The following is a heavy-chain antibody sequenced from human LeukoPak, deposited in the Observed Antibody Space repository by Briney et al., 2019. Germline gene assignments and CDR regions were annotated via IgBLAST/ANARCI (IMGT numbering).Heavy chain of an antibody. CDR1: GYTLTELS. CDR3: ATFYSSASWYWFDP. CDR2: FDPEDGET. J-gene: IGHJ5*02. D-gene: IGHD6-6*01. Sequence: ASVKVSCKVSGYTLTELSMHWVRQAPGKGLEWMGGFDPEDGETIYAQKFQSRVTMTEDTSTDTAYMELSSLRSEDTAVYYCATFYSSASWYWFDPWGQGTLVTVSS. V-gene: IGHV1-24*01.